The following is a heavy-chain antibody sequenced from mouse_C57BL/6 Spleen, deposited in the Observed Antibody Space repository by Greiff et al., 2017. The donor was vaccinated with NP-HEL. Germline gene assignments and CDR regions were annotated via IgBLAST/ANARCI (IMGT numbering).Heavy chain of an antibody. D-gene: IGHD1-1*01. CDR2: IDPSDSET. Sequence: QVQLQQPGAELVRPGSSVKLSCKASGYTFTSYWMHWVKQRPIQGLEWIGNIDPSDSETQYNQKFKEKATLTVAHSSSTAYMQLSPLTSEDSAVYYCAREGYYYGSSGGYWGQGTSVTVSS. CDR1: GYTFTSYW. J-gene: IGHJ4*01. CDR3: AREGYYYGSSGGY. V-gene: IGHV1-52*01.